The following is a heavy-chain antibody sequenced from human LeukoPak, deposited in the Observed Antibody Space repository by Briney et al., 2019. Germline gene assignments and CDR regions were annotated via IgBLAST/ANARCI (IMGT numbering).Heavy chain of an antibody. Sequence: RSSETLSLTCTVSGGSISSSSYYWSWVRQPPGKGLEWIGEINHSGTTNYNPSLASRVTVSVDTSKNQFSLNLTSVTAADTAVYFCARGIVYGSGSYYKAYYFDSWGQGTLVTVSS. CDR3: ARGIVYGSGSYYKAYYFDS. J-gene: IGHJ4*02. CDR1: GGSISSSSYY. D-gene: IGHD3-10*01. V-gene: IGHV4-39*07. CDR2: INHSGTT.